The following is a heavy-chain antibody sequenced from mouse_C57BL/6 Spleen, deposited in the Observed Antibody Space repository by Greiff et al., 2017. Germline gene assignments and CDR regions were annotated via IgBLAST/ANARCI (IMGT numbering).Heavy chain of an antibody. V-gene: IGHV1-15*01. Sequence: QVQLQQSGAELVRPGASVTLSCKASGYTFTDYEMHWVKQTPVHGLEWIGAIDPETGGTAYNQKFKGKAILTADKSSSTAYMELRSLTSEDSAVYYCTREGYYGNYVAYWGQGTLVTVSA. D-gene: IGHD2-1*01. CDR2: IDPETGGT. CDR3: TREGYYGNYVAY. CDR1: GYTFTDYE. J-gene: IGHJ3*01.